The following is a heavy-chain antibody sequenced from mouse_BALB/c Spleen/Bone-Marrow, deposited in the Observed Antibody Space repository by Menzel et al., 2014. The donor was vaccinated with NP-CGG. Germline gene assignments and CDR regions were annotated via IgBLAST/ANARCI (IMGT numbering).Heavy chain of an antibody. CDR1: GYTFTNYN. D-gene: IGHD1-1*01. V-gene: IGHV1S135*01. CDR2: IDPYSGGS. J-gene: IGHJ4*01. CDR3: ARRVYYDYYAMDY. Sequence: EVKLVESGPELVKPGASVKVSCKASGYTFTNYNMYWVKQSHGKSLEWIGYIDPYSGGSRYNQNFKGKATLTVDKSSSTAYMHLNSLTSGDSAVYYCARRVYYDYYAMDYWGQGTSVTVSS.